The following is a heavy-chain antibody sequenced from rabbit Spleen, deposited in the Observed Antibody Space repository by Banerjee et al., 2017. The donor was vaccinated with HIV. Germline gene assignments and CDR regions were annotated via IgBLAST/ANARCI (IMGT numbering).Heavy chain of an antibody. J-gene: IGHJ4*01. Sequence: QEQLEESGGDRVKPEGSLTLTCTASGFSFSNYWICWVRQAPGKGLEWIACIDSWLNTAYASWAKGRFTISKTSSTTVTLQMTSLTAADTATYFCARGAGVGGGGLNLWGQGTLVTVS. D-gene: IGHD4-2*01. CDR3: ARGAGVGGGGLNL. CDR2: IDSWLNT. V-gene: IGHV1S45*01. CDR1: GFSFSNYW.